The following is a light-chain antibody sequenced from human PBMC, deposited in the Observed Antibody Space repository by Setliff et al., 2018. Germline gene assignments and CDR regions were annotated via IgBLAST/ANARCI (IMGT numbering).Light chain of an antibody. Sequence: QSALAQPASVSGSPGQSITLSCTGTSSDVGGYNYVSWYQQHPGKAPKLMIYDVSNRPSGVSNRFSGSKSGNTASLTISGLQAEDEADYYCSSYASSSTLDVFGTGTKGTVL. V-gene: IGLV2-14*03. J-gene: IGLJ1*01. CDR2: DVS. CDR3: SSYASSSTLDV. CDR1: SSDVGGYNY.